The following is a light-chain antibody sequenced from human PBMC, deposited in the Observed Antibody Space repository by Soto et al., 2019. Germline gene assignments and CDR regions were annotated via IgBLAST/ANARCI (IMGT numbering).Light chain of an antibody. CDR1: QSVSSY. CDR3: QQRSNWPPIT. CDR2: DAA. J-gene: IGKJ5*01. V-gene: IGKV3-11*01. Sequence: EIVLTQSPATLSLSPGERATLSCRASQSVSSYLAWYQQKPGQAPRLLIYDAANRATGIPARFSGSGSGTDSTLTISSLEPEDFAVSYCQQRSNWPPITFGQGTRLEIK.